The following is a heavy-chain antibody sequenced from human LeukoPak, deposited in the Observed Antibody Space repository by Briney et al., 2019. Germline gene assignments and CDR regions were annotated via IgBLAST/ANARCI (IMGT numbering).Heavy chain of an antibody. V-gene: IGHV4-34*01. J-gene: IGHJ6*03. CDR3: ARAIRDFRGAATIYYYFYYMDV. CDR1: GGSFSGYY. D-gene: IGHD3-3*01. CDR2: INHSGST. Sequence: PSETLSLTCAVYGGSFSGYYWSWIRQPPGKGLEWIGEINHSGSTNYNPSLKSRVTISQDTSKNQFSLTLSSVTAADTAVYYRARAIRDFRGAATIYYYFYYMDVWGKGTTVTVSS.